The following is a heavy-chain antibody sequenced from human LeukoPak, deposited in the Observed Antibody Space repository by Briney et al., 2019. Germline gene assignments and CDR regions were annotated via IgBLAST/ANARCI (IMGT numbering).Heavy chain of an antibody. Sequence: ASVKVSCKVSGYTLTELSMHWVRQAPGKGLEWMGGFDPEDGETIYAQKIQGRVTMTEDTSTDTAYMELSSLRSEDTAVYYCATLRIAAAGDDAFDIWGQGTMVTVSS. V-gene: IGHV1-24*01. D-gene: IGHD6-13*01. J-gene: IGHJ3*02. CDR3: ATLRIAAAGDDAFDI. CDR2: FDPEDGET. CDR1: GYTLTELS.